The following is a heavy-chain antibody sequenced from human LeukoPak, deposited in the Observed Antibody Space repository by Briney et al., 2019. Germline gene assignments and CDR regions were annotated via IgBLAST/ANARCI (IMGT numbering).Heavy chain of an antibody. Sequence: ASVKVSCKTSGYTFTSYGISWVRQAPGQGLEWMGWINPNSGGTNYAQKFQGRVTMTRDTSISTAYMELSRLRSDDTAVYYCARVQEWLVDYWGQGTLVTVSS. CDR1: GYTFTSYG. V-gene: IGHV1-2*02. D-gene: IGHD3-3*01. CDR3: ARVQEWLVDY. CDR2: INPNSGGT. J-gene: IGHJ4*02.